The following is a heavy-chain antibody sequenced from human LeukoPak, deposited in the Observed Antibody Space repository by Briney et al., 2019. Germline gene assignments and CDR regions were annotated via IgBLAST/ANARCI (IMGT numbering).Heavy chain of an antibody. Sequence: SETLSLTCAVYGGSFSGYNWSWIRQPPRKGLEWIWEINHSGSTNYNTSLKSRVTISVDTSKNQFSLKLSSVTAADTAVYYCARGVWFGELYRDYWGQGTLVTVSS. J-gene: IGHJ4*02. D-gene: IGHD3-10*01. CDR1: GGSFSGYN. CDR3: ARGVWFGELYRDY. CDR2: INHSGST. V-gene: IGHV4-34*01.